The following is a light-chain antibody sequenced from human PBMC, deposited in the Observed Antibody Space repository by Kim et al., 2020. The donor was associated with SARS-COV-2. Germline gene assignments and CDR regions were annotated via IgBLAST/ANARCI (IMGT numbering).Light chain of an antibody. CDR1: QVIGSW. Sequence: DIQMTQSPSTLSASVGDRVTITCRASQVIGSWLAWYQQKPGKAPKLLIYDASSLESGVPARFSGSGSGTEFTLTISSLLPDDFATYYCQQYNNYPMYTFGQGTKLEI. CDR2: DAS. V-gene: IGKV1-5*01. CDR3: QQYNNYPMYT. J-gene: IGKJ2*01.